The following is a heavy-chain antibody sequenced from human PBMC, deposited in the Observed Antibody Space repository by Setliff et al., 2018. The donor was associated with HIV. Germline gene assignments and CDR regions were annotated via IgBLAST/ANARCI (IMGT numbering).Heavy chain of an antibody. D-gene: IGHD6-19*01. CDR2: MNPNSGNT. J-gene: IGHJ4*02. V-gene: IGHV1-8*02. CDR1: GYTFTNYD. CDR3: ARDGAVAGKADY. Sequence: GASVKVSCKASGYTFTNYDINWVRQATGQGLEWMGWMNPNSGNTGYAQKFQGRVTMTRNTSISTAYMELSSLRSEDTAVYYCARDGAVAGKADYWGQGTRVTVSS.